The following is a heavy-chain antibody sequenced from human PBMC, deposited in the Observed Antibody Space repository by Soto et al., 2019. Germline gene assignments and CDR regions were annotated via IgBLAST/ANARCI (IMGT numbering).Heavy chain of an antibody. V-gene: IGHV3-23*01. CDR2: ISGSGGST. CDR1: GFTFSSYA. CDR3: AKKGTQTTGYYYYMDV. J-gene: IGHJ6*03. Sequence: GGSLRLSCAASGFTFSSYAMSWVRQAPGKGLEWVSAISGSGGSTYYADSVKGRFTISRDNSKNTLYLQMNSLRAEDTAVYYCAKKGTQTTGYYYYMDVWGKGTTVTVSS. D-gene: IGHD4-17*01.